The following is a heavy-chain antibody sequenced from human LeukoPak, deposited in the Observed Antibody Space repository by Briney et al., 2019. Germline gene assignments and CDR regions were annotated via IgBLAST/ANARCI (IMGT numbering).Heavy chain of an antibody. V-gene: IGHV4-4*02. Sequence: KSGGSLRLPCAASGFTFSNAWMSWVRQPPGKGLEWIGSIYYSGSTYYNPSLKSRVTISVDTSKNQFSLKLSSVTAADTAVYYCARDLRYVYYYYYYMDVWGKGTTVTVSS. J-gene: IGHJ6*03. D-gene: IGHD5-12*01. CDR1: GFTFSNAW. CDR3: ARDLRYVYYYYYYMDV. CDR2: IYYSGST.